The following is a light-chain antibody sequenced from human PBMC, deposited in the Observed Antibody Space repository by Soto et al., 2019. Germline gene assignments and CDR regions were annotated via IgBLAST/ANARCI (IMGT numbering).Light chain of an antibody. CDR2: AAS. CDR1: QSISGW. Sequence: DIQLTQSPSTLSASVGDRVPITCRASQSISGWLDWSQQKPGKAPKLLIYAASSLEVGVPSRFSGSGSGTDFTLTISSLQPDDFATYYCQQYYSTRRTFGQGTKVDI. CDR3: QQYYSTRRT. V-gene: IGKV1-5*01. J-gene: IGKJ1*01.